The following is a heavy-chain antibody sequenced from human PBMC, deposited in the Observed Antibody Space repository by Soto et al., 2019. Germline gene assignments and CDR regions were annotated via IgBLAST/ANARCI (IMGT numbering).Heavy chain of an antibody. J-gene: IGHJ6*02. CDR2: IWFDGNDK. CDR3: ARDLYISGQRYYYYAMDV. V-gene: IGHV3-33*01. D-gene: IGHD6-25*01. Sequence: QVQLVESGGGVVQPGRSVRLSCAASGFDFSNYGIHWVRRAPGKGLEWVAVIWFDGNDKYYADSVKGRIAVSRDNSKNTLYLQMSSLRAEDTAVYYCARDLYISGQRYYYYAMDVWGQGTTVTVSS. CDR1: GFDFSNYG.